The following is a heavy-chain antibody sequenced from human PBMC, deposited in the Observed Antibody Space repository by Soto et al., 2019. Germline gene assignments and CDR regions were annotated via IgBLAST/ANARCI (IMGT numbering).Heavy chain of an antibody. J-gene: IGHJ4*02. V-gene: IGHV4-59*01. Sequence: QVQLQESGPGLVKPSETLSLTCTDSGGSISSYYWSWIRQPPGKGLEWIGYIYYMGSTNYNPSLKSRVTISVDTSKKHVSLKLSSVSAADTAVYYCARRYGTTFDYWGQGTLVTVSS. D-gene: IGHD1-7*01. CDR3: ARRYGTTFDY. CDR1: GGSISSYY. CDR2: IYYMGST.